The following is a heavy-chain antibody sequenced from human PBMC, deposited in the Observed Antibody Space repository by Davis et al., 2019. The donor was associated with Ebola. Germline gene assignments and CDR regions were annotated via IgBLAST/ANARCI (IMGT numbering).Heavy chain of an antibody. J-gene: IGHJ4*02. CDR2: IYSGGST. CDR3: ARASLYSGYSS. D-gene: IGHD5-12*01. V-gene: IGHV3-53*01. CDR1: GFTVSSNY. Sequence: GESLKISCAASGFTVSSNYMSWVRQAPGKGLEWVSVIYSGGSTYYADSVKGRFTISRDNAKNSLYLQMNSLRAEDTAVYYCARASLYSGYSSWGQGTLVTVSS.